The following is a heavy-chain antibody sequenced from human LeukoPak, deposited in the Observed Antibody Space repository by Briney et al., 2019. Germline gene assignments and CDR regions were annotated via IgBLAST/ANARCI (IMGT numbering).Heavy chain of an antibody. CDR2: ISYDGSNK. CDR1: GFTFSSYA. J-gene: IGHJ6*03. D-gene: IGHD6-6*01. V-gene: IGHV3-30*04. Sequence: GGSLRLSCAASGFTFSSYAMHWVRQAPGKGLEWVAVISYDGSNKYYADSVKGRFTISRDNSKNTLYLQMNSLRAEDTAVYYCARDSSSSGLTPYYYMDVWGKGTTVTVSS. CDR3: ARDSSSSGLTPYYYMDV.